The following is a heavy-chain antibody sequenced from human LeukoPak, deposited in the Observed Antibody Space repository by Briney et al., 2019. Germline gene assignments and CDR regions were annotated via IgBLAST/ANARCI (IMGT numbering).Heavy chain of an antibody. CDR3: AKSRSGSSNWALRIFDN. CDR2: ISPGGGTT. Sequence: GGSLRLSCAASGFTFSSYAMSWVRQAPGRGLEWVSSISPGGGTTYYADSVKGRFTISRDNSKNTLYVQMNSLRAEDTAIYYCAKSRSGSSNWALRIFDNWGQGTMVSVSS. V-gene: IGHV3-23*01. D-gene: IGHD3-10*01. J-gene: IGHJ4*02. CDR1: GFTFSSYA.